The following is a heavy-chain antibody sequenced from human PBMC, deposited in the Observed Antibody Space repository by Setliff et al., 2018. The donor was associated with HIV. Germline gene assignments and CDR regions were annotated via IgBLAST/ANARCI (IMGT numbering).Heavy chain of an antibody. Sequence: ASVKVSCKASGYTFTTYAMNWVRQAPRQGLEWMGWINTNTGNPTYAQGFTGRFVFSLDTSVSTAYLQINGLKAEDSAVYFCARDYENYFDHWGQGTLVTVSS. D-gene: IGHD3-3*01. J-gene: IGHJ4*02. CDR3: ARDYENYFDH. V-gene: IGHV7-4-1*02. CDR1: GYTFTTYA. CDR2: INTNTGNP.